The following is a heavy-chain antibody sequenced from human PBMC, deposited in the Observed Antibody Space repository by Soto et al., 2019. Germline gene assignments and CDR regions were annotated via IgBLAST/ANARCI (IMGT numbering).Heavy chain of an antibody. V-gene: IGHV3-33*01. CDR2: IWYDGSNK. Sequence: GGSLRLSCAASGFTFSSYGMHWVRQAPGKGLEWVAVIWYDGSNKYYADSVKGRFTISRDNSKNTLYLQMNSLRAEDTAVYYCARDAYGDSSCMDVWGQGTTVTVSS. D-gene: IGHD4-17*01. J-gene: IGHJ6*02. CDR1: GFTFSSYG. CDR3: ARDAYGDSSCMDV.